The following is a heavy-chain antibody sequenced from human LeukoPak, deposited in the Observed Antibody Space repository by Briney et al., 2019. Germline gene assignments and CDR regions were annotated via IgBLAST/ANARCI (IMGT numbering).Heavy chain of an antibody. J-gene: IGHJ4*02. Sequence: GGSLRLSCAASGFTVSSNYMSWVRQAPGRGLEWVSIIYGSSDTYYADSVKGRFTISGDNSKNTLYLQMNSLRAEDTAVYYCAKEHMAAAVYYFDYWGQGTLVTVSS. CDR1: GFTVSSNY. D-gene: IGHD2-15*01. CDR2: IYGSSDT. V-gene: IGHV3-53*01. CDR3: AKEHMAAAVYYFDY.